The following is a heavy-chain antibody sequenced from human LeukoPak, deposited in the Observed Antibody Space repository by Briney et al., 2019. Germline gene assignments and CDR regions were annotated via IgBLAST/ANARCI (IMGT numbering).Heavy chain of an antibody. V-gene: IGHV1-46*01. CDR3: ARDGRPWDYGDLSPHYYYYYMDV. J-gene: IGHJ6*03. CDR1: GYTFTSYY. CDR2: INPSGGST. D-gene: IGHD4-17*01. Sequence: GASVKVSCKASGYTFTSYYMHWVRQAPGQGLEWMGIINPSGGSTSYAQKFQGRVTMTRDTSTSTVYMELSSLRSEDTAVYYCARDGRPWDYGDLSPHYYYYYMDVWGKGTTVTISS.